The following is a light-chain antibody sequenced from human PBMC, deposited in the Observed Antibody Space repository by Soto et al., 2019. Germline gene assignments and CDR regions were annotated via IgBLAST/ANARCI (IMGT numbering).Light chain of an antibody. Sequence: EIVLTQSPGTLSLSQGERATLSCRASQSIHTSLAWYQQKSGKPPRLVIYDSTLRANGVPDRFGGSRSGTEFTLTIKSLEPEDFAVYYCQQRNVWPPITFGQGTRREN. V-gene: IGKV3-11*01. CDR1: QSIHTS. J-gene: IGKJ5*01. CDR3: QQRNVWPPIT. CDR2: DST.